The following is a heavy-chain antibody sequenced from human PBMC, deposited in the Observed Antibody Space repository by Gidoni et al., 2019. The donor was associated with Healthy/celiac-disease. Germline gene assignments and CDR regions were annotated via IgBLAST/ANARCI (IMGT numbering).Heavy chain of an antibody. V-gene: IGHV3-30-3*01. D-gene: IGHD3-16*02. CDR2: ISYDGSNK. Sequence: QVQLVESGGGVVQPGRSLRLSCAASVFTFSSYAMHWVRQAPGKGLEGVAVISYDGSNKYYADSVKGRFTISRDNSKNTLYLQMNSLRAEDTAVYYCARVRGRGSYLHPFDYWGQGTLVTVSS. J-gene: IGHJ4*02. CDR1: VFTFSSYA. CDR3: ARVRGRGSYLHPFDY.